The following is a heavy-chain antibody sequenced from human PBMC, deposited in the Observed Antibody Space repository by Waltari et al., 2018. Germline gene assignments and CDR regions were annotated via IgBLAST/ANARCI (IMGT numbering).Heavy chain of an antibody. J-gene: IGHJ3*02. CDR2: IYYSGST. Sequence: QVQLQESGPGLVKPSETLSLTCTVSGGSISSHYWSWIRQPPGKGLEWIGYIYYSGSTNYNPSRKSRVTISVDTSKNQFSLKLSSVTAADTAVYYCAREAVGATKAFDIWGQGTMVTVSS. CDR3: AREAVGATKAFDI. V-gene: IGHV4-59*11. D-gene: IGHD1-26*01. CDR1: GGSISSHY.